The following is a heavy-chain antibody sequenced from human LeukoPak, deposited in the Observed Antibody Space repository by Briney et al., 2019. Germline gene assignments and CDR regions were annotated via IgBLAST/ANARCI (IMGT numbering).Heavy chain of an antibody. D-gene: IGHD3-22*01. J-gene: IGHJ3*02. V-gene: IGHV3-48*03. CDR3: ARDHHYYDSSGHAFDI. CDR2: ISSSGTTI. CDR1: GFTLSDFE. Sequence: GGSLRLSCAASGFTLSDFEINWVRQVPGKGLEWISYISSSGTTISYADSVKGRFTVSRDNAKNSLYLQMNSLRAEDTALYYCARDHHYYDSSGHAFDIWGQGTMVTVSS.